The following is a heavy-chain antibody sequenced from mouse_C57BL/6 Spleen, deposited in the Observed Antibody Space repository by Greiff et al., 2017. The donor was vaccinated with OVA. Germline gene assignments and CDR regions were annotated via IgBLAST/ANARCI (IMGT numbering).Heavy chain of an antibody. J-gene: IGHJ4*01. CDR1: GYTFTDYN. Sequence: VQLQQSGPELVKPGASVKIPCKASGYTFTDYNMDWVKQSHGKSLEWIGDINPNNGGTIYNQKFKGKATLTVDKSSSTAYMELRSLTSEDTAVYYCARRGREGYYYAMDYWGQGTSVTVSS. CDR2: INPNNGGT. CDR3: ARRGREGYYYAMDY. V-gene: IGHV1-18*01.